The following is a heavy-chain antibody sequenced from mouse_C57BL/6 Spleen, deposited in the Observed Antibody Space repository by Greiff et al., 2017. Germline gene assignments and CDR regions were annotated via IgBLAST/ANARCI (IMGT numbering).Heavy chain of an antibody. CDR1: GYAFSSSW. V-gene: IGHV1-82*01. D-gene: IGHD1-1*01. CDR2: IYPGDGDT. CDR3: ASYYGSSEAPFDY. J-gene: IGHJ2*01. Sequence: QVQLQQSGPELVKPGASVKISCKASGYAFSSSWMNWVKQRPGKGLEWIGRIYPGDGDTNYNGKFKGKATLTADKSSSTAYMQRSSLTSEDSAVYFCASYYGSSEAPFDYWGQGTTLTVSS.